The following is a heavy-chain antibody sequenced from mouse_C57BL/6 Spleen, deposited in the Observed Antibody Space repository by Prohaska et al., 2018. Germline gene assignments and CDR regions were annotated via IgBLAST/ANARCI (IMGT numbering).Heavy chain of an antibody. CDR1: GYTFTDYN. D-gene: IGHD3-2*02. J-gene: IGHJ4*01. CDR3: ARETAQATYAMYY. Sequence: PGASVKIPCKASGYTFTDYNMDWVKQSHGKSLEWSGDINPNNGGTIYNQKFKGKATLTVDKSSSTAYMELRSLTSEDSAVYYCARETAQATYAMYYWGQGTSVTVSS. V-gene: IGHV1-18*01. CDR2: INPNNGGT.